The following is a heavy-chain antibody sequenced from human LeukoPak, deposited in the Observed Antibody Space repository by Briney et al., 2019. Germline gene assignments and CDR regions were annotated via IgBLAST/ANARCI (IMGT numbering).Heavy chain of an antibody. V-gene: IGHV1-69*04. D-gene: IGHD3-10*01. CDR3: ARPLPSMVRGVIGLNLDAFDI. CDR2: IIPILGIA. J-gene: IGHJ3*02. CDR1: GGTFSSYA. Sequence: GASVKVSCKASGGTFSSYAISWVRQAPGQGLEWMGRIIPILGIANYAQKFQGRVTITADKSTSTAYMELSSLRSEDTAVYYCARPLPSMVRGVIGLNLDAFDIWGQGTMVTVSS.